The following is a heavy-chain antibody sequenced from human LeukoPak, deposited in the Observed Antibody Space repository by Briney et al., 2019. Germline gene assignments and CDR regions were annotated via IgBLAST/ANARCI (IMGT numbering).Heavy chain of an antibody. CDR3: AKEESSSGEIDY. D-gene: IGHD3-22*01. J-gene: IGHJ4*02. CDR1: GFTFDDYA. CDR2: ISWNSFTI. Sequence: PGGSLRLSCAASGFTFDDYAMHWVRQAPGKGLEWVSGISWNSFTIGYADSVKGRFTTSRDNSKNSLYLQMNSLRAEDTALYYCAKEESSSGEIDYWGQGTLVTVSS. V-gene: IGHV3-9*01.